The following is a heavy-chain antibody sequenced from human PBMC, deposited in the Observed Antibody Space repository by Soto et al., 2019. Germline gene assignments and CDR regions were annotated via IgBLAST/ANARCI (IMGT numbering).Heavy chain of an antibody. Sequence: GGSLRLSCAASGFTFSSYAMHWVRQAPGKGLEWVAVISYDGSNKYYADSVKGRFTVSRDNSKNTLYLQMNSLRAEDTAVYYCTRDRRSGESTWYSSLPGYYGMDVWGQGTTVTVSS. CDR3: TRDRRSGESTWYSSLPGYYGMDV. CDR2: ISYDGSNK. V-gene: IGHV3-30-3*01. CDR1: GFTFSSYA. J-gene: IGHJ6*02. D-gene: IGHD6-13*01.